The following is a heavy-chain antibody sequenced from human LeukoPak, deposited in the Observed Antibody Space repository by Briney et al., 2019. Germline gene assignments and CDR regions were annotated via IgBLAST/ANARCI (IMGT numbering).Heavy chain of an antibody. Sequence: PSQTLSLTCAVSGGSISSYYWSWIRQPPGKGLEWIGYIYYSGSTNYNPSLKSRVTISVDTSKNQFSLKLSSVTAADTAVYYCAREYWDYCDSSGDGAFDIWGQGTMVTVSS. CDR3: AREYWDYCDSSGDGAFDI. CDR2: IYYSGST. D-gene: IGHD3-22*01. V-gene: IGHV4-59*01. CDR1: GGSISSYY. J-gene: IGHJ3*02.